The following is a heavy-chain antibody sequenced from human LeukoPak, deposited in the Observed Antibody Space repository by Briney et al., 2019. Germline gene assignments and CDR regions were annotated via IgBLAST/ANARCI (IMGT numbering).Heavy chain of an antibody. CDR2: ISGSGGST. J-gene: IGHJ6*03. Sequence: GGSLRLSCAASGFTFSSYAMSWVRQAPGKGLEWVSAISGSGGSTYYADSVKGRFTISRDNSKNTLYLQMNSLRAEDTAVYYCARRHIVVVPAAMRNYYYYYMDVWGKGTTVTVS. D-gene: IGHD2-2*01. V-gene: IGHV3-23*01. CDR1: GFTFSSYA. CDR3: ARRHIVVVPAAMRNYYYYYMDV.